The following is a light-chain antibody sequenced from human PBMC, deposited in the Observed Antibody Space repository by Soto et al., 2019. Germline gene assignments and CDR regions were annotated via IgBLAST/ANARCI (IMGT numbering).Light chain of an antibody. Sequence: DIQMTQSPSSLSASVGDRVTITCRASQSISSYLNWYQQKPGKAPKLLIYAASSLQSGVPSRFSGSGSGTDFTLTISSLQPEDFATYYCQQYITYSTFGQGTRVEIE. CDR2: AAS. V-gene: IGKV1-39*01. CDR1: QSISSY. J-gene: IGKJ1*01. CDR3: QQYITYST.